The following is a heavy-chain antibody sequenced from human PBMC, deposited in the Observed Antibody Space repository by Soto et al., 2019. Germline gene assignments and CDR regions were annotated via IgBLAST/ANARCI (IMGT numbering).Heavy chain of an antibody. CDR1: GFTFSSYW. J-gene: IGHJ2*01. Sequence: EVQLVEAGGGLVQPGGSLRLSCEVSGFTFSSYWMHWVRHAPGKGLVWVSRINSDGSTITYADAVEGRFTISRDNAKNTLYLEMNSLRAEDTAVYYCARVGTGNWYFDLWGRGTLVTVSS. CDR2: INSDGSTI. CDR3: ARVGTGNWYFDL. D-gene: IGHD1-1*01. V-gene: IGHV3-74*01.